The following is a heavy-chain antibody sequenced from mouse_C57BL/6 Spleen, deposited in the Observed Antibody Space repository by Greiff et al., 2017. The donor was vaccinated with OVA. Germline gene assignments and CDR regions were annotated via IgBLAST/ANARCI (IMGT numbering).Heavy chain of an antibody. CDR1: GYTFTSYW. CDR3: ARGRHFDY. CDR2: IDPSDSYT. V-gene: IGHV1-50*01. Sequence: QVQLQQPGAELVKPGASVKLSCKASGYTFTSYWMQWVKQRPGQGLEWIGEIDPSDSYTNYNQKFKGKATLTVDTSSSTAYMQLSSLTSEDSAVYYGARGRHFDYWGQGTTLTVSS. J-gene: IGHJ2*01.